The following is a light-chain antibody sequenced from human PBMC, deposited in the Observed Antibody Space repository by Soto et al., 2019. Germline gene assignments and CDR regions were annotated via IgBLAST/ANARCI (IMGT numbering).Light chain of an antibody. V-gene: IGKV1-8*01. CDR2: AAS. CDR1: QGISSY. Sequence: ASLITHSPSSLSASTGDRVTITCRASQGISSYLAWYQQKPGKAPKLLIYAASTLQSGVPSRFSGSGSGTDFTLTISCLQSEDFATYYCQQYYSYPLTFGGGTKVDIK. J-gene: IGKJ4*01. CDR3: QQYYSYPLT.